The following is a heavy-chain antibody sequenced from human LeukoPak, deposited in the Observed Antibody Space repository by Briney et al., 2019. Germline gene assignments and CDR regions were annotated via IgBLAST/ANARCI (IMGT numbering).Heavy chain of an antibody. CDR3: AKDYLMSPAGSDSAYYSYGMDV. Sequence: GGSLRLSCAASGFTFTRYAMSWVRQAPGKGLEWVSGISSGGDTTYYADSVKGRFTISRDNSKNTLYLQTNSLRAEDTAIYYCAKDYLMSPAGSDSAYYSYGMDVWGQGTTVTVSS. CDR2: ISSGGDTT. D-gene: IGHD2-21*02. J-gene: IGHJ6*02. CDR1: GFTFTRYA. V-gene: IGHV3-23*01.